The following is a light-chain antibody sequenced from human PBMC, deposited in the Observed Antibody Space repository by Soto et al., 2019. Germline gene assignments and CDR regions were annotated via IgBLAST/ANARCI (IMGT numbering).Light chain of an antibody. V-gene: IGKV1-6*01. J-gene: IGKJ4*01. Sequence: AIQMTQSPSSLSASVGDRVTITCRASQGFRSDVGWYQQKPGRAPELLIYAASSLQSGVPSRFSGSGSGTDFTLTIGSLQPEDFATYYCLQDYTYPLTFGGGTKVEIK. CDR2: AAS. CDR1: QGFRSD. CDR3: LQDYTYPLT.